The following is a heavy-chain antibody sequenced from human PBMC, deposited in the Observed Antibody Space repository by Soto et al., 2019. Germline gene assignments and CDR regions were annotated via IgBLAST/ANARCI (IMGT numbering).Heavy chain of an antibody. J-gene: IGHJ4*02. Sequence: PGGSLRLSCAASGFTFSSYAMSWVRQAPGKGLEWVSAISGSGGSTYYADSVKGRFTISRDNSKNTLYLQMNSLRAEDTAVYYCAKGLPDCSGGSCYSGTLGYFDYWGQGTLVPVYS. D-gene: IGHD2-15*01. CDR3: AKGLPDCSGGSCYSGTLGYFDY. V-gene: IGHV3-23*01. CDR1: GFTFSSYA. CDR2: ISGSGGST.